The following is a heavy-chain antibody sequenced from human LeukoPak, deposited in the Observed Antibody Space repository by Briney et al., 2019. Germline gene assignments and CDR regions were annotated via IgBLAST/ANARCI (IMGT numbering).Heavy chain of an antibody. Sequence: GGSLRLSCAASGFTFSSYAMHWVRQAPGKGLEWVAVISYDGSSKYYADSVKGRFTISRDNSKNTLYLQMNSLRAEDTAVYYCARADSIAAAGYFDYWGQGTLVTVSS. CDR1: GFTFSSYA. J-gene: IGHJ4*02. CDR3: ARADSIAAAGYFDY. D-gene: IGHD6-13*01. CDR2: ISYDGSSK. V-gene: IGHV3-30-3*01.